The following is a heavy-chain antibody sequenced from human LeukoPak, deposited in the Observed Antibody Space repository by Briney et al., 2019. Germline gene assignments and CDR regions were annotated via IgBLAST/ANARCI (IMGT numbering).Heavy chain of an antibody. CDR1: GYTLTELS. D-gene: IGHD5-12*01. Sequence: ASVKVSCKVSGYTLTELSMHWVRQAPGKGLEWMGGFDPEDGETIYAQKFQGRVTMTRDTSTSTVYMGLSSLRSEDTAVYYCARGRGGYSGYDWRADYWGQGTLVTVSS. CDR3: ARGRGGYSGYDWRADY. V-gene: IGHV1-24*01. CDR2: FDPEDGET. J-gene: IGHJ4*02.